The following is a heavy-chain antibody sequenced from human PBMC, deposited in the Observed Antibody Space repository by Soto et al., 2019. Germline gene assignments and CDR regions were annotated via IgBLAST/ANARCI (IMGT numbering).Heavy chain of an antibody. CDR2: IYSGGST. CDR3: ARALGVETQDGGDY. V-gene: IGHV3-53*01. J-gene: IGHJ4*02. Sequence: EVQLVESGGGLIQPGGSLRLSCAASGFTVSSNYMSWVRQAPGKGLEWVSVIYSGGSTYYADSVKGRFTISRDNSKNTLYLQMNSLRAEDTAVYYCARALGVETQDGGDYWGQGTLVTVSS. CDR1: GFTVSSNY. D-gene: IGHD2-2*01.